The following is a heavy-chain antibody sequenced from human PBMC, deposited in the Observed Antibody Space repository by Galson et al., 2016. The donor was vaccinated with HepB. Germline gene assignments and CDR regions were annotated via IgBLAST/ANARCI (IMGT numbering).Heavy chain of an antibody. V-gene: IGHV1-58*01. CDR3: TLDSSGYYGFDM. CDR1: GFTFTSSA. CDR2: IVVDSGST. Sequence: SVKVSCKASGFTFTSSAVQWVRQAREQRLEWIGWIVVDSGSTNFAQMFQERVTITRDMSTSTAYMELSSLRSEDTAVYYCTLDSSGYYGFDMWGPGTMVTVSS. J-gene: IGHJ3*02. D-gene: IGHD3-22*01.